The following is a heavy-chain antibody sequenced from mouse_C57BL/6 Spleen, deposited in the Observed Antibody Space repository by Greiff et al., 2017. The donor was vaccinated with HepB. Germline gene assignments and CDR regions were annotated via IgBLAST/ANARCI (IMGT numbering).Heavy chain of an antibody. CDR2: IDPSDSYT. Sequence: QVQLQQPGAELVMPGPSVKLSCKASGYTFTSYWMHWVKQRPGQGLELIGEIDPSDSYTNYNQKFKGKSTLTVDKSSSTAYMQLSSLTSEDSAVYYCAGGRGFAYWGQGTLVTVSA. CDR1: GYTFTSYW. J-gene: IGHJ3*01. V-gene: IGHV1-69*01. CDR3: AGGRGFAY.